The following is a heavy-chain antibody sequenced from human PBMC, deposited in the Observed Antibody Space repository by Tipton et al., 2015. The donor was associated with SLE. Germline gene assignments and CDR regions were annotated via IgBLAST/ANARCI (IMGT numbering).Heavy chain of an antibody. Sequence: SLRLSCAASGFTFSSYEMNWVRQAPGKGLEWVSYINRSGSTIYYADSVKGRFTISRDNAKNSLYLQMNSLRAEDTAVYYCAKARDSDDFVESFWALHLGGQGPRV. J-gene: IGHJ1*01. V-gene: IGHV3-48*03. CDR3: AKARDSDDFVESFWALHL. CDR2: INRSGSTI. D-gene: IGHD4-17*01. CDR1: GFTFSSYE.